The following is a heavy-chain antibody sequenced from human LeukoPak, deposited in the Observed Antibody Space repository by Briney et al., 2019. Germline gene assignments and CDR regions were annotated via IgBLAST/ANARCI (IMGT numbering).Heavy chain of an antibody. V-gene: IGHV4-59*08. CDR1: GGSISSCY. J-gene: IGHJ3*02. CDR3: ASSSGVYSSSWYRAFDI. CDR2: IYYSGST. Sequence: SETLSLTCTVSGGSISSCYWSWIRQPPGKGLEWIGYIYYSGSTNYNPSLKSRVTISVDTSKNQFSLKLSSVTAADTAVYYCASSSGVYSSSWYRAFDIWGQGTMVTVSS. D-gene: IGHD6-13*01.